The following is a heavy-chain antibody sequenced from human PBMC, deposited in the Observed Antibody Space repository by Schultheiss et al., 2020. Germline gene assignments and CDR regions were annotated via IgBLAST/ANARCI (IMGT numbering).Heavy chain of an antibody. Sequence: GESLKISCAASGFTFSTYWMSWVRQAPGKGLEWLSVIYSGGNTHYGDSVQGRFTISRDNAKNSLYLQMNSLRAEDTAVYYCARFAGSYYYYYGMDVWGQGTTVTVSS. J-gene: IGHJ6*02. CDR2: IYSGGNT. V-gene: IGHV3-53*01. CDR3: ARFAGSYYYYYGMDV. CDR1: GFTFSTYW. D-gene: IGHD1-26*01.